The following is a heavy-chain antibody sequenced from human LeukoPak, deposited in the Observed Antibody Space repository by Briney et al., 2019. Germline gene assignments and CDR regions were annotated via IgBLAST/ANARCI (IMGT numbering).Heavy chain of an antibody. CDR2: ISGDGGST. D-gene: IGHD1-26*01. J-gene: IGHJ4*02. CDR1: GFTFDDYA. CDR3: ALEGSGSYLDY. V-gene: IGHV3-43*02. Sequence: GGSLRLSCAASGFTFDDYAMHWVRQAPGKGLEWVSLISGDGGSTYYADSVKGRFTISRDNAKNSLYLQMNSLRAEDTAVYYCALEGSGSYLDYWGQGTLVTVSS.